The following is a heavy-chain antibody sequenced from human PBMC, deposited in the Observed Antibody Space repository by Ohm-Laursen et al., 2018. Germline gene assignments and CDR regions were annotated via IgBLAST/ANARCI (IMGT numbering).Heavy chain of an antibody. CDR3: ARDSSGNRREFDY. CDR1: GGSISSYY. Sequence: TLSLTCTVSGGSISSYYWSWIRQPPGKGLEWIGYIYYSGSTNYNPSLKSRVTISVDTSKNQFSPKLSSVTAADTAVYYWARDSSGNRREFDYWGQGTLVTVSS. CDR2: IYYSGST. J-gene: IGHJ4*02. D-gene: IGHD3-22*01. V-gene: IGHV4-59*01.